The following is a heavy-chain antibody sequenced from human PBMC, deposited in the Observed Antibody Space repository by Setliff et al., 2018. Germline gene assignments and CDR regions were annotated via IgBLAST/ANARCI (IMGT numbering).Heavy chain of an antibody. CDR3: ASCRYQVPYDY. CDR1: GGSINSSTYNSRSYY. Sequence: SETLSLTCTVSGGSINSSTYNSRSYYWGWIRQPPGKGLEWIGRIYYSGTTYYNPSLKSRVTIFVDTSKNQFSLNLNSVTAADTGVYYCASCRYQVPYDYWGQGILVTVSS. D-gene: IGHD2-2*01. CDR2: IYYSGTT. J-gene: IGHJ4*02. V-gene: IGHV4-39*01.